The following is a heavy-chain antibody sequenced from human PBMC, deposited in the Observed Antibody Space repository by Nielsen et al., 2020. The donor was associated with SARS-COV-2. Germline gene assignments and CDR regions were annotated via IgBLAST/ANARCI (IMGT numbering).Heavy chain of an antibody. CDR2: INHSGST. CDR1: GGSFSGYY. J-gene: IGHJ4*02. CDR3: ARGGGYKLY. V-gene: IGHV4-34*01. D-gene: IGHD5-24*01. Sequence: SETLSLTCAVYGGSFSGYYWSWIRQPPGKGLEWIGEINHSGSTNYNPSLKSRVTISVDTSKNRFSLKLSSVTAADTAVYYCARGGGYKLYWGQGTLVTVSS.